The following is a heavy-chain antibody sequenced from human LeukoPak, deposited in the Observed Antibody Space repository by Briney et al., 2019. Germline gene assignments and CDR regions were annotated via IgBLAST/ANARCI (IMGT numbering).Heavy chain of an antibody. CDR2: IYPGDSDT. Sequence: GESLKISCKGSGYSFTSYWIGLVRQMPGKGLEWMGIIYPGDSDTRYSPSFQGQVAISADKSISTAYLQWSSLKGSDTAMYYCARYYCSSTSCSNWFDPWGQGTLVTVSS. CDR3: ARYYCSSTSCSNWFDP. D-gene: IGHD2-2*01. J-gene: IGHJ5*02. CDR1: GYSFTSYW. V-gene: IGHV5-51*01.